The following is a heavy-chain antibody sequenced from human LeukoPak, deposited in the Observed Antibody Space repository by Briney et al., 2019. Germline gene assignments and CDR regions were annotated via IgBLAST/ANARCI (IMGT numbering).Heavy chain of an antibody. CDR2: ISSSGSGGNT. Sequence: GGSLRLSCAASGVTLSSYAMSWARQAPGKGLEWVSGISSSGSGGNTYYADSVKGRFTISRDSSKNTLFLHMNTLRAEDTAIYYCARERYNWNLYLYQYYYYGMDVWGQGTTVTVSS. V-gene: IGHV3-23*01. CDR1: GVTLSSYA. D-gene: IGHD1-20*01. CDR3: ARERYNWNLYLYQYYYYGMDV. J-gene: IGHJ6*02.